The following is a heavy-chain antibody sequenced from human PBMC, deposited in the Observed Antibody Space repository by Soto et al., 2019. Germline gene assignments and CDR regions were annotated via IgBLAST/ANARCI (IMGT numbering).Heavy chain of an antibody. V-gene: IGHV3-74*01. CDR3: VRSSCSGGHCYFGQS. J-gene: IGHJ5*02. CDR1: GFTFSNYY. Sequence: GGSLRLSCAASGFTFSNYYMYWVRQAPEKGLVCVSRIDNDGRTTTYADSVKGRFTISRDNAKSMLYMEMNSLRAEDTAVYYCVRSSCSGGHCYFGQSWGQGTLVTVSS. D-gene: IGHD2-21*02. CDR2: IDNDGRTT.